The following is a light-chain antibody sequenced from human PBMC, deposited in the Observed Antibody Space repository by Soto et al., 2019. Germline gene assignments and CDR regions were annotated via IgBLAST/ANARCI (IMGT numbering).Light chain of an antibody. CDR2: AAS. Sequence: DIQITQSPSSVSSSVGERVTITCRGSQDIRSSLAWYQQRPGKAPNLLIYAASTLQSGVPSRFSGSGSGTDFTLTISYLQAEDFGTYYCQQYQSDTWTFGQGTKVDIK. CDR3: QQYQSDTWT. V-gene: IGKV1-12*01. J-gene: IGKJ1*01. CDR1: QDIRSS.